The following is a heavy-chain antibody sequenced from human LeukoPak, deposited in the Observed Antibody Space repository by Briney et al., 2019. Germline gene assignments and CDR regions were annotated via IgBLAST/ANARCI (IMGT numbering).Heavy chain of an antibody. CDR1: GFTFSSYG. D-gene: IGHD2-15*01. V-gene: IGHV3-30*02. CDR2: IRYDGSNK. Sequence: PGGSLRLSCAASGFTFSSYGMHWVRQAPGKGLEWVAFIRYDGSNKYYADSVKGRFTISRDNSKNTPYLQMNSLRAEDTAVYYCAKDLGGGYRLWAPNDAFDIWGQGTMVTVSS. CDR3: AKDLGGGYRLWAPNDAFDI. J-gene: IGHJ3*02.